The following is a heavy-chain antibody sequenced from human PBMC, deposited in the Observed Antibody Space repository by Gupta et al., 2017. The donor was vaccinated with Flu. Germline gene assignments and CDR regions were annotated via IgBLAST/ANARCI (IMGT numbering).Heavy chain of an antibody. Sequence: QLVQSGGGLVKPGESLRLSCAASGLTFSDAWMTWVRQAPGKGLEWVGRIKNKADGGTTDYAAPVKGRFNISRDDSKDTLYLQMNSLKTDDTAVYYCTTGAYDSSYYYRDCWGQGTLVTVSS. CDR1: GLTFSDAW. CDR2: IKNKADGGTT. J-gene: IGHJ4*02. V-gene: IGHV3-15*01. D-gene: IGHD3-22*01. CDR3: TTGAYDSSYYYRDC.